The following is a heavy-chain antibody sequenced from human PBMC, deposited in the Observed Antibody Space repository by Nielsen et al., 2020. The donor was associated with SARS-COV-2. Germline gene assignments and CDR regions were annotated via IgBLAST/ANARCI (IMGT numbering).Heavy chain of an antibody. J-gene: IGHJ4*02. Sequence: ASVKVSCKASGYTFTSYGISWVRQAPGQGLEWMGWISAYNGHTNFALNLQGRVTMTTDSSTDTAYMELSSLRSEDTAVYFCARGVNKFENSGPHKYWGQGTLVTVSS. CDR3: ARGVNKFENSGPHKY. CDR1: GYTFTSYG. D-gene: IGHD1-26*01. V-gene: IGHV1-18*01. CDR2: ISAYNGHT.